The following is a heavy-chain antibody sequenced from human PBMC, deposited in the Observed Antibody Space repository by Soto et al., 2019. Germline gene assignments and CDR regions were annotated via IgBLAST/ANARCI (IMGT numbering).Heavy chain of an antibody. CDR2: IIPIFGTA. Sequence: SVKVSCKASGGTFSSYAISWVRQAPGQGLEWMGGIIPIFGTANYAQKFQGRVTITADKSTSTAYMELSSLRSEDTAVYFCAKRRNVLRFLEWSSGMEVWGHGTTVTVSS. V-gene: IGHV1-69*06. D-gene: IGHD3-3*01. J-gene: IGHJ6*02. CDR1: GGTFSSYA. CDR3: AKRRNVLRFLEWSSGMEV.